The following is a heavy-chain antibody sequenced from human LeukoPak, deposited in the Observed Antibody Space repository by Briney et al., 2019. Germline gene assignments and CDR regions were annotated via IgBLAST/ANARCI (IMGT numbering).Heavy chain of an antibody. CDR2: IYYSGST. D-gene: IGHD6-13*01. V-gene: IGHV4-39*07. Sequence: SETLSLTCTVSGGSISSSSYFWGWIRQPPGKGLEWIGSIYYSGSTYYNPSLKSRVTISVDTSKNQFSLKLSSVTAADTAVYYCARVGLQQLFDSRPGFALGWFDPWGQGTLVTVSS. CDR1: GGSISSSSYF. CDR3: ARVGLQQLFDSRPGFALGWFDP. J-gene: IGHJ5*02.